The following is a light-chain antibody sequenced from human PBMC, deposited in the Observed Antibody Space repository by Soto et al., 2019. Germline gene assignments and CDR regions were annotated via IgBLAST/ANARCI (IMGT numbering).Light chain of an antibody. CDR3: HQYDSYPYT. J-gene: IGKJ2*01. Sequence: DIQMTQSPSTLSASVGDRVNITCRASQSINRWLAWYQERPGKAPKLLSYQPSLLQSGVPSRFSASGSRTDFTLTIASLQPDDSATYYCHQYDSYPYTFGRGTRLEI. V-gene: IGKV1-5*03. CDR2: QPS. CDR1: QSINRW.